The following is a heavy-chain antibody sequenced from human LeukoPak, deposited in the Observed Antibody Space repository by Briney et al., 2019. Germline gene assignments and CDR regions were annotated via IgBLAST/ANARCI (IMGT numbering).Heavy chain of an antibody. CDR1: GYTFTSYG. CDR3: ARDHAAIVVVVAATPPVYYYYGMDV. CDR2: ISAYNGNT. Sequence: ASVKVSCKASGYTFTSYGISWVRQAPGQGLEWMGWISAYNGNTNYAQKLQGRVTMTTDTSTSTAYMELRSLRSDDTAVYYCARDHAAIVVVVAATPPVYYYYGMDVWGQGTTVTISS. D-gene: IGHD2-15*01. V-gene: IGHV1-18*01. J-gene: IGHJ6*02.